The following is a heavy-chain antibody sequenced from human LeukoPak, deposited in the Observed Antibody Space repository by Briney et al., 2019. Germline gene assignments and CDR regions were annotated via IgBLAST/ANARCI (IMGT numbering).Heavy chain of an antibody. CDR1: GYTFSDKG. CDR2: ISANSGKT. CDR3: ARDKNYRFDY. D-gene: IGHD3-16*02. J-gene: IGHJ4*02. V-gene: IGHV1-18*01. Sequence: ASLKVTCAASGYTFSDKGISWVRQAPGEGLEWMGWISANSGKTNYAQRFQGRVTMTRETSSSTVYMELRSLRSDDTAVYFCARDKNYRFDYWGQGTLVSVTS.